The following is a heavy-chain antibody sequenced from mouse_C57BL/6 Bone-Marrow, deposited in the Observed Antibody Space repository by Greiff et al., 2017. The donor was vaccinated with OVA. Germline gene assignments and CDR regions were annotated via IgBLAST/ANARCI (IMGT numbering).Heavy chain of an antibody. D-gene: IGHD2-4*01. V-gene: IGHV5-6*01. J-gene: IGHJ4*01. CDR2: ISSGGSYT. CDR3: ARVYYDYYYYAMDY. Sequence: EVKLVESGGDLVKPGGSLKLSCAASGFTFSSYGMSWVRQTPDKRLEWVATISSGGSYTYYPDSVKGRFTISRDNAKNTLYLQMSSLKSEDTAMYYCARVYYDYYYYAMDYWGQGTSVTVSS. CDR1: GFTFSSYG.